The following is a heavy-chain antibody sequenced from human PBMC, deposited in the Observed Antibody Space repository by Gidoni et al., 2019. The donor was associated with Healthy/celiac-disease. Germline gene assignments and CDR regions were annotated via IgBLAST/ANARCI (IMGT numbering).Heavy chain of an antibody. J-gene: IGHJ3*02. CDR1: GFTFSSYA. V-gene: IGHV3-30-3*01. Sequence: QVQLVESGGGVVQPGRSLRLSCAASGFTFSSYAMHWVRQAPGKGLEWVAVISYDGSNKYYADSVKGRFTISRDNSKNTLYLQMNSLRAEDTAVYYCATWFGELSAFDIWGQGTMVTVSS. CDR3: ATWFGELSAFDI. CDR2: ISYDGSNK. D-gene: IGHD3-10*01.